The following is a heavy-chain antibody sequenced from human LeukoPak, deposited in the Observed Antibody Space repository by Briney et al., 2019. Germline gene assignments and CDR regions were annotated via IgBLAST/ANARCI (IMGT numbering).Heavy chain of an antibody. Sequence: GGSLRLSCAASGFTFSSYAMHWVRQAPGKGLEWVAVISYDGSNKYYADSVKGRFTISRDNSKNTLYLQMNSLRAEDTAVYYCTRGLWFVWGQGTLVTVSS. CDR1: GFTFSSYA. V-gene: IGHV3-30-3*01. CDR2: ISYDGSNK. CDR3: TRGLWFV. D-gene: IGHD3-10*01. J-gene: IGHJ4*02.